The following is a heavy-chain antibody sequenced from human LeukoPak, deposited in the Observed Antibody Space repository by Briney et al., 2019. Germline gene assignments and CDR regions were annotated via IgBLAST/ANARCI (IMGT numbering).Heavy chain of an antibody. CDR2: VYSGGST. V-gene: IGHV3-66*01. CDR3: ASSRAVGFRDDAFDI. J-gene: IGHJ3*02. D-gene: IGHD3-10*01. CDR1: GFTVSINY. Sequence: GGSLRLSCAASGFTVSINYMTWVRQAPGKGLEGVSVVYSGGSTYYADSVKGRFTVSRDNSKNTLYLQMNSLRAEDTAVYYCASSRAVGFRDDAFDIWGQGTMVTVSS.